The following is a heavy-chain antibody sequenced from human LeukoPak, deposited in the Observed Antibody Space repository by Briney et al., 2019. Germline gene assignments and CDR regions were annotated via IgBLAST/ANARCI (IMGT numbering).Heavy chain of an antibody. V-gene: IGHV4-34*01. D-gene: IGHD6-6*01. CDR1: GGSFSSYY. J-gene: IGHJ4*02. Sequence: SETLSLTCAVYGGSFSSYYWSWIRQPPGKGLEWIGEINHSGSTNYNPSLKSRVTISVDTSKNQFSLKLSSVTAADTPVYYCARFRGAARLFGDYWGQGTLVTVSS. CDR2: INHSGST. CDR3: ARFRGAARLFGDY.